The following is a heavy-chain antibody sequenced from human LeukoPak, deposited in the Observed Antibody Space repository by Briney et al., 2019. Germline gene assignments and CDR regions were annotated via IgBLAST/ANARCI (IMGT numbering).Heavy chain of an antibody. CDR3: VVTQKWLAFDY. J-gene: IGHJ4*02. CDR1: GGSISGRY. Sequence: PSETLSLTCAVSGGSISGRYWSWIRQPPGKGLEWIANWRYDGSPNYTPSLESRATISLDTSKNQFSLRLTSVTAADAAVYYCVVTQKWLAFDYWGQGILVTVSS. V-gene: IGHV4-59*08. CDR2: WRYDGSP. D-gene: IGHD6-19*01.